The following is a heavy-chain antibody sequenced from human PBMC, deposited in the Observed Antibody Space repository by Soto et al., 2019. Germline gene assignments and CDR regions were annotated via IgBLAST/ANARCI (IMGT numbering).Heavy chain of an antibody. Sequence: SETLSLTCTVSGGPISSGGYYWSWIRQHPGKGLEWIGYIYYSGSTYYNPSLKSRVTISVDTSKNQFSLKLSSVTAADTAVYYCARDFYCSGGSCYSGAPTWGQGTLVTVSS. CDR1: GGPISSGGYY. J-gene: IGHJ5*02. CDR3: ARDFYCSGGSCYSGAPT. CDR2: IYYSGST. V-gene: IGHV4-31*03. D-gene: IGHD2-15*01.